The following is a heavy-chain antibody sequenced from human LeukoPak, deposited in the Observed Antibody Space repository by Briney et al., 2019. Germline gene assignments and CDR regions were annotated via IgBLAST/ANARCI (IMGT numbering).Heavy chain of an antibody. CDR2: ISSSSSYI. D-gene: IGHD4-17*01. Sequence: ETLSLTCTVSGYSLSSGYYWGWIRQPPGKGLEWVSSISSSSSYIYYADSVKGRFTISRDNAKNSLYLQMNSLRAEDTAVYYCARDQGRTTVTTIDYWGQGTLVTVSS. J-gene: IGHJ4*02. V-gene: IGHV3-21*01. CDR3: ARDQGRTTVTTIDY. CDR1: GYSLSSGYY.